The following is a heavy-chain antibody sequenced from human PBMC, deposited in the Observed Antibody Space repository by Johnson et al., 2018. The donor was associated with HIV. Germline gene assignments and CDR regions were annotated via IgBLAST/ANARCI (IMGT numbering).Heavy chain of an antibody. CDR1: GFTFSSYA. J-gene: IGHJ3*02. CDR3: TTDRYAFDI. V-gene: IGHV3-30-3*01. CDR2: ISYDGSNK. D-gene: IGHD1-1*01. Sequence: VQLLESGGGVVQPGRSLRLSCAASGFTFSSYAMHWVRQAPGKGLAWVAVISYDGSNKYYAHSVKGRFTISRDDSKNNLYLQMNSLKTEDTAVYYCTTDRYAFDIWGQGTLVTVSS.